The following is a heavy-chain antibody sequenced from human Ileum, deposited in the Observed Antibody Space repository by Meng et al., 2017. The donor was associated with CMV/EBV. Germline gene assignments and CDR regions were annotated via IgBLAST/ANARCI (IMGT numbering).Heavy chain of an antibody. V-gene: IGHV3-23*01. CDR3: ARDQIREIVPGAISFNI. Sequence: GESLKISCAASGFTFSRYAMNWVRQAPGKGLEWISIISGSGGTTKYADSVKGRFTISRDNSENTVYLQMNSLRAEDTAVYYCARDQIREIVPGAISFNIWGQGTMVTVSS. J-gene: IGHJ3*02. CDR2: ISGSGGTT. CDR1: GFTFSRYA. D-gene: IGHD2-2*02.